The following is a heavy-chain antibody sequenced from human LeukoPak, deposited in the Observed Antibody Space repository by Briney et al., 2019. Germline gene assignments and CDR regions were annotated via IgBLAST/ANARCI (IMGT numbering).Heavy chain of an antibody. D-gene: IGHD3-22*01. CDR1: GFTFSSYS. CDR3: ARAWDYYDSSGYCY. J-gene: IGHJ4*02. V-gene: IGHV3-21*01. CDR2: ISSSSSYI. Sequence: GGSLRLSCAASGFTFSSYSMNWVRQAPGKGLEWVSSISSSSSYIYYADSAKGRFTISRDNAKNSLYLQMNSLRAEDTAVYYCARAWDYYDSSGYCYWGQGTLVTVSS.